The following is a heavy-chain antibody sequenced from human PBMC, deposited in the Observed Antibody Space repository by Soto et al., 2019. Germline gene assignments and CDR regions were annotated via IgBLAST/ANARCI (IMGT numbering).Heavy chain of an antibody. Sequence: QVQLVQSGAEVKKPGASVKVSCKASGYSFTSYGISWVRQAPGQGLEWMGWISAYNGTTNYAQKLQGRVTMTTDTSTSAAYMELRRLRPDDTAVYSCARDGHEGAAVVYLGQGTLVTVSS. CDR2: ISAYNGTT. V-gene: IGHV1-18*01. D-gene: IGHD5-18*01. J-gene: IGHJ4*02. CDR3: ARDGHEGAAVVY. CDR1: GYSFTSYG.